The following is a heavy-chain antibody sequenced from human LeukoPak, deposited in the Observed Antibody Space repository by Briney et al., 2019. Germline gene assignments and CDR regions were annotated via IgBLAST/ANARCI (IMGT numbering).Heavy chain of an antibody. CDR3: SRSGLTGMREYERADYYYYGMDL. CDR1: GGSFSGYL. CDR2: VNYRGSP. V-gene: IGHV4-34*01. J-gene: IGHJ6*02. D-gene: IGHD2-2*01. Sequence: SETLSLTCDVPGGSFSGYLWSWIRQSPGKGLEWIGEVNYRGSPHYNPSLESRVTISVDTSKNQLSLKLTSMTAADTALYYCSRSGLTGMREYERADYYYYGMDLWGQGTAVTV.